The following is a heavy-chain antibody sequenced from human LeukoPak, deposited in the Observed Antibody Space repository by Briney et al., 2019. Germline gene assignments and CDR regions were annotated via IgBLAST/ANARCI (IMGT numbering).Heavy chain of an antibody. V-gene: IGHV4-34*01. CDR2: INHSGST. Sequence: SETLSLTCAVYGGSFSGYYWSWIRQPPGKGLEWIGEINHSGSTNYNPSLKSRVTISVDTSKNQFSLKLSSVTAADTAVYYCARGMVRAYYYDSSGYFPFDPWGQGTLVTVSS. D-gene: IGHD3-22*01. CDR3: ARGMVRAYYYDSSGYFPFDP. CDR1: GGSFSGYY. J-gene: IGHJ5*02.